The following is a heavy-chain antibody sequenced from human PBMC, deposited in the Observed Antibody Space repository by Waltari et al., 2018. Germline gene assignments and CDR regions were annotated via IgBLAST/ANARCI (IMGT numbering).Heavy chain of an antibody. D-gene: IGHD2-2*01. CDR1: GDSISGNYW. J-gene: IGHJ4*02. Sequence: QVQLQESGQGLVKPSGTLSLTCAVSGDSISGNYWWRWVRQAPEKGLEWIGQVHHSGKTHYNPSLQSRVTISLDKPKNQFSLNLNSVTAADTAVYYCAGDRAIGLFFDYWGRGTLVTVSS. CDR2: VHHSGKT. V-gene: IGHV4-4*02. CDR3: AGDRAIGLFFDY.